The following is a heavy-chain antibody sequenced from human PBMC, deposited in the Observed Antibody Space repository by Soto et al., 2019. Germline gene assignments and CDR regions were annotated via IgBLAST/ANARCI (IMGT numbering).Heavy chain of an antibody. Sequence: QLQLQESGPGLVKPSETLSLTCTVSGGSISSSSYYWGWIRQPPGKGLEWIGSIYYSGSTYYNPSLKSRVTISVDTSKNQFSLKLSSVTAADTAVYYCARLLYSSSPDFDYWGQGTPVTVSS. D-gene: IGHD6-6*01. CDR1: GGSISSSSYY. V-gene: IGHV4-39*01. CDR3: ARLLYSSSPDFDY. J-gene: IGHJ4*02. CDR2: IYYSGST.